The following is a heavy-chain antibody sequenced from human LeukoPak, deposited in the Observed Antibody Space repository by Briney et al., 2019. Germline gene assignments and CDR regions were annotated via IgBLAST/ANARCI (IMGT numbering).Heavy chain of an antibody. J-gene: IGHJ4*02. CDR3: ARDWNGDNYFDY. V-gene: IGHV3-11*01. D-gene: IGHD3-3*01. CDR2: ISSSGGTI. Sequence: GGSLRLSCAASGFTFSDYYMSWIRQAPGKGLEWVSYISSSGGTIYYADSVKGRFAISRDNAKNSLYLQMNSLRAEDTAVYYCARDWNGDNYFDYWGQGTLVTVSS. CDR1: GFTFSDYY.